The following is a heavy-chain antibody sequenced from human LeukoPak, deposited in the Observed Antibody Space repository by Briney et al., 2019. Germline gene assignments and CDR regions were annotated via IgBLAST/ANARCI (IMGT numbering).Heavy chain of an antibody. CDR2: IYSGGSA. D-gene: IGHD3-10*01. CDR1: GFTVSSNY. V-gene: IGHV3-53*01. Sequence: PGGSLRLSCAASGFTVSSNYMSWVRQAPGKGLECVSIIYSGGSAYYADSVRGRFTISRDNSKNTLYLQMNSLRAEDTAVYYCARDLDGSGSYYMVRANYYYGMDVWGQGTTVTVSS. J-gene: IGHJ6*02. CDR3: ARDLDGSGSYYMVRANYYYGMDV.